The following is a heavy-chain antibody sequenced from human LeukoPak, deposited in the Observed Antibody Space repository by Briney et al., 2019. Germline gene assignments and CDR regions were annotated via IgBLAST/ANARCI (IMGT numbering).Heavy chain of an antibody. Sequence: SETLSLTCTVSGGSISSYYWSWIRQPPGKGLEWIGYIYYSGSTNYNPSLKSRVTISVDTSKNQFSLKLSSVTAADTAVYYCARRTTAAAIDYWGQGTVVSVSS. D-gene: IGHD6-13*01. CDR3: ARRTTAAAIDY. V-gene: IGHV4-59*08. J-gene: IGHJ4*02. CDR1: GGSISSYY. CDR2: IYYSGST.